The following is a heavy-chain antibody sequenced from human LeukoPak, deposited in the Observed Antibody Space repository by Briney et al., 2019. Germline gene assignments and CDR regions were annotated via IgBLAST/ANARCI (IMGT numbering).Heavy chain of an antibody. CDR3: AREDASSWDY. CDR1: GFTFSRYS. D-gene: IGHD6-13*01. J-gene: IGHJ4*02. V-gene: IGHV3-66*01. Sequence: GGSLRFSCAASGFTFSRYSMNWVRQAPGKGLEWVSVIYSGGSTYHADSVKGRFTISRDDSKNTLFLQMNSLRAEDTAVYYCAREDASSWDYWGQGILVTVSS. CDR2: IYSGGST.